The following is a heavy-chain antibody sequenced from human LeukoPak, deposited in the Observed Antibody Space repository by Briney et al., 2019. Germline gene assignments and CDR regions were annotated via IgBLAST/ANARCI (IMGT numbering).Heavy chain of an antibody. Sequence: KPSETLSLTCTVSGGSISSGDYYWSWIRQPPGKGLEWIGYIYYSGSTYYNPSLKSRVTISVDTSKNQFSLKLSSVTAADTAVYYCARFELRYYYGSSGYRGFDYWSQGTLVTASS. CDR1: GGSISSGDYY. CDR2: IYYSGST. CDR3: ARFELRYYYGSSGYRGFDY. J-gene: IGHJ4*02. V-gene: IGHV4-30-4*01. D-gene: IGHD3-22*01.